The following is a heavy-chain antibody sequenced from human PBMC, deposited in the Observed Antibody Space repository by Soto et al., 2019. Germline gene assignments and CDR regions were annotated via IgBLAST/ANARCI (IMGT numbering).Heavy chain of an antibody. Sequence: SETLSLTCAVYGGSFSGYYWSWIRQPPGKGLEWIGEINHSGSTNYNPSLKSRVTISVDTSKNQFSLKLSSVTAADTAVYYCARGSGYDFWSGYYKDAFEIWGEGTMVT. CDR3: ARGSGYDFWSGYYKDAFEI. CDR1: GGSFSGYY. V-gene: IGHV4-34*01. D-gene: IGHD3-3*01. CDR2: INHSGST. J-gene: IGHJ3*02.